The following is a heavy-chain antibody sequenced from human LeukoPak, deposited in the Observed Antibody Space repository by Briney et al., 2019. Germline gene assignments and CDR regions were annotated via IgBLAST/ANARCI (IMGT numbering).Heavy chain of an antibody. CDR3: ARVPSPQDAFDI. CDR1: GFTFSSYG. Sequence: GGSLRLSCAASGFTFSSYGMHWVRQAPGKGLEWVTFIRNDGVDKYYADSVKGRFTISRDNSKNTLYLQMNSLRAEDTAVYYCARVPSPQDAFDIWGQGTMVTVSS. J-gene: IGHJ3*02. V-gene: IGHV3-30*02. CDR2: IRNDGVDK.